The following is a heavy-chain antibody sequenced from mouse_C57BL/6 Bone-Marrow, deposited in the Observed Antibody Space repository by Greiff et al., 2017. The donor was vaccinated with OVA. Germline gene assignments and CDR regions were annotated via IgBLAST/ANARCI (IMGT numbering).Heavy chain of an antibody. CDR2: INPGSGGT. CDR3: AKSVGIYAGYYVFCYVGV. D-gene: IGHD2-3*01. Sequence: QVQLQQSGAELVRPGTSVKVSCKASGYAFTNYLIEWVKQRPGQGLEWIGVINPGSGGTNYNEKFKGKATLTADKSSSTAYIQLSRLISEDTAVYFSAKSVGIYAGYYVFCYVGVWGTGNTVTVSS. CDR1: GYAFTNYL. V-gene: IGHV1-54*01. J-gene: IGHJ1*03.